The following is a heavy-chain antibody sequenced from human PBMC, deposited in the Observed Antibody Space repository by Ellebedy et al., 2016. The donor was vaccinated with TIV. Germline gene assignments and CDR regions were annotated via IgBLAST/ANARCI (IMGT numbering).Heavy chain of an antibody. CDR3: ASGEITMIVGY. CDR2: ISYDGSNK. D-gene: IGHD3-22*01. Sequence: GESLKISCAASGFTFYSYGMHWVRQAPGKGLEWVAVISYDGSNKYYADSVKGRFTISRDNSKNTLYLQMNSLRAEDTAVYYCASGEITMIVGYWGQGTLVTVSS. V-gene: IGHV3-30*03. CDR1: GFTFYSYG. J-gene: IGHJ4*02.